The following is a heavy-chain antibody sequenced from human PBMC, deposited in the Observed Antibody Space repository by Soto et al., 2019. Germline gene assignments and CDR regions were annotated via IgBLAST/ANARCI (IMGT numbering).Heavy chain of an antibody. J-gene: IGHJ4*02. Sequence: HPGGSLRLSCAASGFTFSSYAMSWVRQAPGKGLEWVSAISGSGGSTYYADSVKGRFTISRDNSKNTLYLQMNSLRAEDTAVYYCAKDLLGVVVVAATLWDDYWGQGTLVTVSS. D-gene: IGHD2-15*01. CDR3: AKDLLGVVVVAATLWDDY. V-gene: IGHV3-23*01. CDR1: GFTFSSYA. CDR2: ISGSGGST.